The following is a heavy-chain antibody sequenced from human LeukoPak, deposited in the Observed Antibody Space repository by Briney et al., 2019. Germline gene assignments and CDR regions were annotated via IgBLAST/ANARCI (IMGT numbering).Heavy chain of an antibody. J-gene: IGHJ4*02. CDR3: ARVPGDSSGYFDY. CDR1: RGSISSGSYY. D-gene: IGHD3-22*01. CDR2: IYTSGST. Sequence: SETLSLTCTVSRGSISSGSYYWSWIRQPAGKGLEWIGRIYTSGSTNYNPSLKSRVTISVDTSKNQFSLKLSSVTAADTAVYYCARVPGDSSGYFDYWGQGTLVTVSS. V-gene: IGHV4-61*02.